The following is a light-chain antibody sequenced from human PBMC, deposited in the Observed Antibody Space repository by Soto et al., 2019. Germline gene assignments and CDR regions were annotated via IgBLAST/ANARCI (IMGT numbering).Light chain of an antibody. J-gene: IGKJ1*01. CDR3: LQDFSFPRT. Sequence: AIQMTQSPSSLSASVGDRVTITCRASQGIRKDLAWYQQKPGKAPKLLIDGSSTLQTGVPSRFSGSGYGTDFTLIISSLQPEDFATYYCLQDFSFPRTFGQGTKVDIK. CDR1: QGIRKD. V-gene: IGKV1-6*01. CDR2: GSS.